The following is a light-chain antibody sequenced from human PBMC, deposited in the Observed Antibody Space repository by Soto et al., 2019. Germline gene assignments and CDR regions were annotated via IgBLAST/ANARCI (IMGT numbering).Light chain of an antibody. J-gene: IGKJ2*01. CDR3: QQYNNWPPLYT. V-gene: IGKV3-15*01. CDR2: GAS. Sequence: EIVMTQSPATLSVSPGERATLSCRASQSVSSNLAWYQQKPGQAPRLLIYGASTRATGIPARFSGSGSGTEFTLTISSLQSEDFAVYYCQQYNNWPPLYTFGQGTQLEI. CDR1: QSVSSN.